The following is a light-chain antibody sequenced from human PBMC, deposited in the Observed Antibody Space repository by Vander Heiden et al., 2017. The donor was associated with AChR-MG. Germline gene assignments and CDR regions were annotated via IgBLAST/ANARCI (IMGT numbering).Light chain of an antibody. Sequence: EIVMTQSPATLPVSPGERATLSCRANQSVSSNLAWYQQKPGQAPRLLIYGASTRATGIPARFTGSRYGTEFTLTISSLQLEDFAVYYCQQDKNWPPLTFGGGTKVEIK. CDR3: QQDKNWPPLT. CDR2: GAS. V-gene: IGKV3-15*01. J-gene: IGKJ4*01. CDR1: QSVSSN.